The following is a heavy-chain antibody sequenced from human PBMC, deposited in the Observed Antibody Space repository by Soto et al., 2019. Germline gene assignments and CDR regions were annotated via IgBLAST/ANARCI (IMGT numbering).Heavy chain of an antibody. Sequence: QVQLVESGGGVVQPGRSLRLSCAASGFTFSSYAMHWVRQAPGKGLEWGAVISYDGSNKYYADYVKGRFTVSSDNSKNTLYRQMNILRAEDTAVYYCAGVGDRSDYYYAGYWGQGTLVTVS. J-gene: IGHJ4*02. CDR2: ISYDGSNK. CDR1: GFTFSSYA. V-gene: IGHV3-30-3*01. D-gene: IGHD3-22*01. CDR3: AGVGDRSDYYYAGY.